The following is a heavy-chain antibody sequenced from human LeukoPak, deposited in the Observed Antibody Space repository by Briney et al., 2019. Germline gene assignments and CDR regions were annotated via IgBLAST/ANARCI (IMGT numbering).Heavy chain of an antibody. Sequence: GGSLRLSCAASGFTFSSYGMHWVRQAPGKGLEWVAVISYDGSNKYYADSVKGRFTISRDNSKNTLYLQMNSLRAEDTAVYYCAKAGSSHDYGGNLITSWGQGTLVTVSS. V-gene: IGHV3-30*18. J-gene: IGHJ5*02. CDR3: AKAGSSHDYGGNLITS. CDR2: ISYDGSNK. CDR1: GFTFSSYG. D-gene: IGHD4-23*01.